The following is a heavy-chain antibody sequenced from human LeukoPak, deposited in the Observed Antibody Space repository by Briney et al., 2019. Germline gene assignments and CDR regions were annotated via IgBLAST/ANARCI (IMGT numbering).Heavy chain of an antibody. D-gene: IGHD6-19*01. CDR1: GGSFSGYY. J-gene: IGHJ5*02. CDR2: INHSGST. V-gene: IGHV4-34*01. Sequence: SETLSLTCAVYGGSFSGYYWSWIRQPPGKGLEWIGEINHSGSTNYNPSLKSRVTISVDTSKNQFSLKLSSVTAADTAVYYCARGHFLPPGIAVAGTNWFDPWGQGTLVTVSS. CDR3: ARGHFLPPGIAVAGTNWFDP.